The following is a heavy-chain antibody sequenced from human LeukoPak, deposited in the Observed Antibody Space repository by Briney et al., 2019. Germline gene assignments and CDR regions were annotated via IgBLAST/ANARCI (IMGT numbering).Heavy chain of an antibody. D-gene: IGHD6-6*01. CDR3: ARSSSHNWFDP. CDR1: GGSISTYY. CDR2: IYYSGST. J-gene: IGHJ5*02. Sequence: SETLSLTCTVSGGSISTYYWTWIRQPPGKGLEWIGYIYYSGSTNYNPSLKSRVTISVDTSKNQFSLKLSSVIAADTAVYYCARSSSHNWFDPWGQGTLVTVSS. V-gene: IGHV4-59*01.